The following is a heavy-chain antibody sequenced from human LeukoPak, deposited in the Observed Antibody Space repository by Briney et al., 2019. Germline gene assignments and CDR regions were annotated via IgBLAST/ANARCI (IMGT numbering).Heavy chain of an antibody. CDR1: GFTFSTYA. Sequence: GSLRLSCAASGFTFSTYAMSWVRQAPGKGLEWVSTISGSGGSTYYADSVKGRFTISRDNSKNTLYLEMNSLRAEDTAVYYCAKECSSHYYFDYWGQGTLVTVSS. D-gene: IGHD2-2*01. CDR3: AKECSSHYYFDY. V-gene: IGHV3-23*01. CDR2: ISGSGGST. J-gene: IGHJ4*02.